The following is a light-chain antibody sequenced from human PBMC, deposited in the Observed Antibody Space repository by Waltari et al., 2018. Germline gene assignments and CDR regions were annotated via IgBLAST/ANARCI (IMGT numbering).Light chain of an antibody. J-gene: IGLJ2*01. CDR2: EVT. V-gene: IGLV2-23*02. Sequence: QSALTQPASVSGSPGQSITFSRSGTSSDVGYYTLVSWYQQHPGKAPKVIIYEVTKRPSGVSNRFSGSKSGNTASLTISGLQAEDEAEYFCCSFAGSVTFVVFGGGTKVTVL. CDR3: CSFAGSVTFVV. CDR1: SSDVGYYTL.